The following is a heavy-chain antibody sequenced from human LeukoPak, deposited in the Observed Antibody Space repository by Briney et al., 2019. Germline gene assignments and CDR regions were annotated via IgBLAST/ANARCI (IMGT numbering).Heavy chain of an antibody. CDR2: INTHNGGT. CDR3: ARFRTGSGPAFDY. Sequence: GASVKVSCKPSGYTFTDFYIHWVRQAPGQGLEYMGRINTHNGGTVYALQFQGRLSMTRDTSISTAYMELQSLRAEDTALYYCARFRTGSGPAFDYWGQGTLVTVSS. J-gene: IGHJ4*02. CDR1: GYTFTDFY. V-gene: IGHV1-2*06. D-gene: IGHD7-27*01.